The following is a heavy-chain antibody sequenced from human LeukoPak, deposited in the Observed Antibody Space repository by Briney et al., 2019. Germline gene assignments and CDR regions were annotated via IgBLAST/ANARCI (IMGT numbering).Heavy chain of an antibody. D-gene: IGHD5-12*01. CDR3: ARDPRATSDYGMDV. CDR2: IHTDDRT. CDR1: GFTFSDYY. Sequence: GGSLRLSCAASGFTFSDYYMNWVRQAPGKGLEWVSVIHTDDRTYYADSVKGRFTISRDDIKNTLYLQMNSLRAEDTAIYYCARDPRATSDYGMDVWGQGTTVTVSS. V-gene: IGHV3-53*01. J-gene: IGHJ6*02.